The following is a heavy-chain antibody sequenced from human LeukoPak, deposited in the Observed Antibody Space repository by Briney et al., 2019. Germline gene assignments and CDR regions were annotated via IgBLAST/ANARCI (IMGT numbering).Heavy chain of an antibody. CDR3: AGTNYGDYGYYYGMDV. V-gene: IGHV3-33*01. J-gene: IGHJ6*02. CDR1: GFTFSSYG. CDR2: IWYDGSNK. Sequence: GRSLRLSCAASGFTFSSYGMHWVRQAPGKGLEWVAVIWYDGSNKYHADSVKGRFTISRDNSKNTLYLQMNSLRAEDTAVYYCAGTNYGDYGYYYGMDVWGQGTTVTVSS. D-gene: IGHD4-17*01.